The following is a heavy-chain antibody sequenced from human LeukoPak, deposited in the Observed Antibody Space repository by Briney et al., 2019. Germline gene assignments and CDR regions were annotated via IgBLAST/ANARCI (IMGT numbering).Heavy chain of an antibody. D-gene: IGHD1-7*01. Sequence: SETLSLTCTVSGGSISSYYWSWLRQPPGKGLEWIGYIYYSGSTNYNPSLKSRVTISVDTSKNQFSLKLSSVTAADTAVYYCARRLGAGTTSGYNWFDPWGQGTLVTVSS. CDR3: ARRLGAGTTSGYNWFDP. CDR2: IYYSGST. V-gene: IGHV4-59*08. J-gene: IGHJ5*02. CDR1: GGSISSYY.